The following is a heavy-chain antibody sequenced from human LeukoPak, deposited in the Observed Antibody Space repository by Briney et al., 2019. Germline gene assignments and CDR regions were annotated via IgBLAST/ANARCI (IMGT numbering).Heavy chain of an antibody. J-gene: IGHJ4*02. Sequence: GASVKVSCKASGYTFTGYYMHWVRQAPGQGLEWMGRISPNSGGTNYAQKFQGRVTMTRDTSISTAYMELSRLRSDDTAVYYCARARSPIFGVVALYYFDYWGQGTLVTVSS. CDR1: GYTFTGYY. CDR3: ARARSPIFGVVALYYFDY. V-gene: IGHV1-2*06. D-gene: IGHD3-3*01. CDR2: ISPNSGGT.